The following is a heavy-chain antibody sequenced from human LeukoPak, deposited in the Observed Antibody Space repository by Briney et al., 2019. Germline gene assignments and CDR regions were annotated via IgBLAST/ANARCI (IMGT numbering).Heavy chain of an antibody. CDR2: DSDI. D-gene: IGHD2-15*01. J-gene: IGHJ5*02. Sequence: DSDIRYSPSFQGQVTISADKSISTAYLQWSSLKASDTAMYYCARQEYCSGGSCYTWFDPWGQGTLVTVSS. CDR3: ARQEYCSGGSCYTWFDP. V-gene: IGHV5-51*01.